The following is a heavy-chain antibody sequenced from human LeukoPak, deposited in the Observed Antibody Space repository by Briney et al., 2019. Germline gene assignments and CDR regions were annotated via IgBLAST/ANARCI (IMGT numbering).Heavy chain of an antibody. Sequence: PGGSLRLSCAASGFTFSSYGMHWVRQAPGKGLEWVAFIRYDGSNKYYADSVKGRFTISRDNSKNTLYLQMNSLRAEDTAVYYCASPGGYCSSTSCPRGAFGIWGQGTMVTVSS. CDR1: GFTFSSYG. CDR2: IRYDGSNK. J-gene: IGHJ3*02. V-gene: IGHV3-30*02. D-gene: IGHD2-2*01. CDR3: ASPGGYCSSTSCPRGAFGI.